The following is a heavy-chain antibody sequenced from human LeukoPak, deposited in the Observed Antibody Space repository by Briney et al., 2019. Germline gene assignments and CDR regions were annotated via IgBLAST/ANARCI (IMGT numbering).Heavy chain of an antibody. CDR1: GFTFRSYE. V-gene: IGHV3-48*03. J-gene: IGHJ4*02. CDR3: AREGYYGSGTIDY. D-gene: IGHD3-10*01. Sequence: GRSLRLSCAASGFTFRSYEMNWVRQAPGKGLEWVSYISGSGSSIYYADSVKGRVTISRDNAKNSLYLQMNSLRAEDTAVYYCAREGYYGSGTIDYWGQGTLVTVSS. CDR2: ISGSGSSI.